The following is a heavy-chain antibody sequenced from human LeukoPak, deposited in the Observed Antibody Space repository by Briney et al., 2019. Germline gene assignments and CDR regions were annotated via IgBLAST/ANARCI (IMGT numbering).Heavy chain of an antibody. CDR1: GYTSTGYY. Sequence: GASVKVSCKASGYTSTGYYMHWVRQAPGQGLEWMGWINPNSGGTNYAQKFQGWVTMTRDTSISTAYMELSRLRSDDTAVYYCARGVLNGGGDNYYSYYGMDVGGKGTTVTVSS. J-gene: IGHJ6*04. V-gene: IGHV1-2*04. CDR3: ARGVLNGGGDNYYSYYGMDV. D-gene: IGHD2-21*01. CDR2: INPNSGGT.